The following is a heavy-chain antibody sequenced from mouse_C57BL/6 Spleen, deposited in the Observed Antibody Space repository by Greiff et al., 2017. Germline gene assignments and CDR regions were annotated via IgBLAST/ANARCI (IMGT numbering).Heavy chain of an antibody. Sequence: EVKVVESGAELVRPGASVKLSCTASGFNIKDDYMHWVKQRPEQGLEWIGWIDPENGDTEYASKFQGKATITADTSSNTAYLQLSSLTSEDTAVYYCTTNGPAYWGQGTLVTVSA. CDR1: GFNIKDDY. D-gene: IGHD1-1*02. J-gene: IGHJ3*01. CDR3: TTNGPAY. CDR2: IDPENGDT. V-gene: IGHV14-4*01.